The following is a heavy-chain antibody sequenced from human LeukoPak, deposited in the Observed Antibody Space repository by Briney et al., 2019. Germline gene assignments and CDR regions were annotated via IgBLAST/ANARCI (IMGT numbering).Heavy chain of an antibody. Sequence: PGGSLRLSCAASAFTFSNYGMHWVRQAPGKGLDWVAVVSYDGSNKYYADSVKGRFTISRDNSKNTIYPQMKSLRAEDTAVYYCAKEGTTTAVAGSHFDCWGQGTLVTVS. CDR3: AKEGTTTAVAGSHFDC. CDR1: AFTFSNYG. J-gene: IGHJ4*01. V-gene: IGHV3-30*18. CDR2: VSYDGSNK. D-gene: IGHD6-13*01.